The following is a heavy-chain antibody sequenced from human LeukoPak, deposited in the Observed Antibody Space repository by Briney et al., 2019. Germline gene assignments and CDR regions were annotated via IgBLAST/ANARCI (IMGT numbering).Heavy chain of an antibody. V-gene: IGHV1-69*01. J-gene: IGHJ4*02. CDR3: ARDRHGPAMVRGYFDY. Sequence: SVKVSCKASGGTFSSYAISWVRQAPGQGLEWMGGIIPIFGTANYAQKFQGRVTITADESTSTAYMELSSLRSEDTAVYYCARDRHGPAMVRGYFDYWGQGTLVTVSS. D-gene: IGHD5-18*01. CDR2: IIPIFGTA. CDR1: GGTFSSYA.